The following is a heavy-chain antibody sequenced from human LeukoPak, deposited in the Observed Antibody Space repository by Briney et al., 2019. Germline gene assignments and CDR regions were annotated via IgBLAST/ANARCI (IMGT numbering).Heavy chain of an antibody. CDR1: GGSISGYY. V-gene: IGHV4-59*08. CDR2: IYSSGST. Sequence: PSETLSLTCTVSGGSISGYYWSWIRQPPGKGLEWIGEIYSSGSTKDNPSLKSRVTISVGTSKNQFSLRLTSVTAADTAVYYCARHEADTKIIDYWGQGTLVTVSS. CDR3: ARHEADTKIIDY. J-gene: IGHJ4*02. D-gene: IGHD6-19*01.